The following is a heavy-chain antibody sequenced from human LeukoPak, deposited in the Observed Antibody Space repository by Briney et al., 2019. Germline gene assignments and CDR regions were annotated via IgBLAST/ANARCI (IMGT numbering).Heavy chain of an antibody. CDR2: IIPILGIA. J-gene: IGHJ4*02. D-gene: IGHD2-21*01. V-gene: IGHV1-69*04. Sequence: GGSLRLSCAASGFTFSSYAISWVRQAPGQGLEWMGRIIPILGIANYAQKFQGRVTITADESTSTAYMELSSLRSEDTAVYYCATDHSDWGQGTLVTVSS. CDR1: GFTFSSYA. CDR3: ATDHSD.